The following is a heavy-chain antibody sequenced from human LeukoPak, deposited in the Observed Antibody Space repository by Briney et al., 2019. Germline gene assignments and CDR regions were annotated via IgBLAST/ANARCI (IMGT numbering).Heavy chain of an antibody. Sequence: ASVKVSCKASGYTFTSYDINWVRQATGQGLEWMGWMNPNSGNTGYAQKFQGRVTITRNTSISTAYMELSSLRSEDTAVYYCARGYTMVRGVITGPVDYWGQGTLVTVSS. V-gene: IGHV1-8*03. CDR1: GYTFTSYD. J-gene: IGHJ4*02. CDR2: MNPNSGNT. CDR3: ARGYTMVRGVITGPVDY. D-gene: IGHD3-10*01.